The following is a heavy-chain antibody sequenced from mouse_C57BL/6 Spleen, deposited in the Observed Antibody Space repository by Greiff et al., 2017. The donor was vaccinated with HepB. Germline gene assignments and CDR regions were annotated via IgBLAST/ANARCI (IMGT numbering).Heavy chain of an antibody. D-gene: IGHD2-4*01. Sequence: EVQLQQSGPGMVKPSQSLSLTCTVTGYSITSGYDWHWIRHFPGNKLEWMGYISYSGSTNYNPSLKSRISITHDTSKNHFFLKLNSVTTEDTATYYCAASYYDYDVAWFAYWGQGTLVTVSA. CDR1: GYSITSGYD. CDR2: ISYSGST. V-gene: IGHV3-1*01. CDR3: AASYYDYDVAWFAY. J-gene: IGHJ3*01.